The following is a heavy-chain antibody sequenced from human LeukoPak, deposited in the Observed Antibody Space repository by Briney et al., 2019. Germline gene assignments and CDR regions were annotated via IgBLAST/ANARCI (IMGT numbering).Heavy chain of an antibody. D-gene: IGHD2-2*01. V-gene: IGHV4-30-4*01. CDR3: ARDRRYCSRTSCYHVPLDV. CDR1: GGSISSGDYY. CDR2: IYYSGST. J-gene: IGHJ6*02. Sequence: ASETLSLTCTVSGGSISSGDYYWSWIRQPPGKGLEWIGYIYYSGSTYYNPSLKSRVTISVDTSKNQFSLKLSSVTAADTAVYYCARDRRYCSRTSCYHVPLDVWGQGTTVTVSS.